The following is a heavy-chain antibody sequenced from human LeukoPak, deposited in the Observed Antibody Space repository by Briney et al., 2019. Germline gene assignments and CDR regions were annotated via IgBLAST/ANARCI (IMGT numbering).Heavy chain of an antibody. V-gene: IGHV3-23*01. D-gene: IGHD2-2*02. CDR3: AKGGRYCSSTSCYTS. CDR2: ISGIGGST. CDR1: GFTFSSYA. J-gene: IGHJ5*02. Sequence: GGSLRLSCAASGFTFSSYAMSWVRQAPGKGLEWVSAISGIGGSTYYADSVKGRFTISRDNSKNTLYLQMNSLRAEDTAVYYCAKGGRYCSSTSCYTSWGQGTLVTVSS.